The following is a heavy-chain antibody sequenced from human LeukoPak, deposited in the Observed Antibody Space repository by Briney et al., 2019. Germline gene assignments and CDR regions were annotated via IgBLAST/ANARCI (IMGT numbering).Heavy chain of an antibody. CDR2: ICYSGST. CDR3: ARGTMDSYCSSTSCYLDY. J-gene: IGHJ4*02. V-gene: IGHV4-30-4*01. D-gene: IGHD2-2*01. Sequence: SETLSLTCTVSGGSISSGDYYWSWIRQPPGKGLEWIGYICYSGSTYYNPSLKSRVTISVDTSKNQFSLKLSSVTAADTAVYYCARGTMDSYCSSTSCYLDYWGQGTLVTVSS. CDR1: GGSISSGDYY.